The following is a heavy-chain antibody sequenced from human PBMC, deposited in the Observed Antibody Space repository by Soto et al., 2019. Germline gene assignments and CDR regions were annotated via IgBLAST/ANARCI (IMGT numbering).Heavy chain of an antibody. Sequence: GGSLRLSCAASGFTFSSYAMHWVRQAPGKGLEWVAVISYDGSNKYYADSVKGRFTISRDNSKNTLYLQMNSLRAEDTAVYYCARDTPHCSGGSCSPFNYFDYWGQGTLVTVSS. D-gene: IGHD2-15*01. CDR2: ISYDGSNK. CDR1: GFTFSSYA. CDR3: ARDTPHCSGGSCSPFNYFDY. J-gene: IGHJ4*02. V-gene: IGHV3-30-3*01.